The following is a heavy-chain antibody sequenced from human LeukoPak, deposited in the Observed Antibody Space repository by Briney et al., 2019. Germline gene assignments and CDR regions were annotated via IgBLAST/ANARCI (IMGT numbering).Heavy chain of an antibody. CDR2: IYPGDSDT. CDR3: ARRGGYNYGYFDY. J-gene: IGHJ4*02. V-gene: IGHV5-51*01. CDR1: EYSFTNYW. D-gene: IGHD5-18*01. Sequence: PGESLKISCKGSEYSFTNYWIGWLRQTPGKGLEWMGFIYPGDSDTTYSPSFQGQVTISADKSISTAYLQWSSLKASDTAMYYCARRGGYNYGYFDYWGQGTQVTVSS.